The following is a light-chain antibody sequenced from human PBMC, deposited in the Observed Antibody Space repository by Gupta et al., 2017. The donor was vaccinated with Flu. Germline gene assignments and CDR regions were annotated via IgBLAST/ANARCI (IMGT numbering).Light chain of an antibody. CDR2: KGS. V-gene: IGKV2-30*01. CDR3: RQGKHWPST. Sequence: PVTLGQPACSSCRSSQGRLYNGDTYLNWFQQRPGQSPRRLIYKGSNRASGVPDRFSGSGSDTDFTLKISRVEAEDVGVYYCRQGKHWPSTFGQGTKLEI. CDR1: QGRLYNGDTY. J-gene: IGKJ2*01.